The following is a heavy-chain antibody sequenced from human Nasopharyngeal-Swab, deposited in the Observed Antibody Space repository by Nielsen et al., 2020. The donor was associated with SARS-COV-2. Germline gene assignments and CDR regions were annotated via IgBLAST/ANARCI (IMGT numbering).Heavy chain of an antibody. V-gene: IGHV3-23*01. J-gene: IGHJ4*02. CDR3: AKVADIVVVVAAPNFDY. Sequence: GESLKISCAASGFTFSSYAMSWVRQAPGKGLEWVSAISGSGGSTYYADSVKGRSTISRDNSKNTLYLQMNSLRAEDTAVYYCAKVADIVVVVAAPNFDYWGQGTLVTVSS. CDR2: ISGSGGST. D-gene: IGHD2-15*01. CDR1: GFTFSSYA.